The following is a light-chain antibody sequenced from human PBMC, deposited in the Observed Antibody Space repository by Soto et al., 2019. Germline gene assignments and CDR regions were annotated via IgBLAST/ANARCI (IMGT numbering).Light chain of an antibody. J-gene: IGKJ4*01. CDR3: MQARQTPVT. Sequence: DIVMTQSPLSLPVTPGEPASISCRSSQSLLHSNGYNCLDWYLQKPGQSPQLLIYLGSNRASGVPDRFSGSGSGTDFTLKISRVAAEDVGVYYCMQARQTPVTFGGGTKVEIK. V-gene: IGKV2-28*01. CDR1: QSLLHSNGYNC. CDR2: LGS.